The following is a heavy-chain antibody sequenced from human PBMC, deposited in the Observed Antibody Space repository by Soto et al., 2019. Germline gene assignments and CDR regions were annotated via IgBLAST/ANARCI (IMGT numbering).Heavy chain of an antibody. CDR2: ISGSGGST. Sequence: GGSLRLSCAASGFTFSSYAMSWVRQAPGKGLEWVSAISGSGGSTYYADSVKGRFTISRDNSKNTLYLQMNSLRAEDTAVYYCAKDGSQGWPDPFWSGSRFMDDDAFDIWGQGTMVTVSS. D-gene: IGHD3-3*01. CDR3: AKDGSQGWPDPFWSGSRFMDDDAFDI. V-gene: IGHV3-23*01. J-gene: IGHJ3*02. CDR1: GFTFSSYA.